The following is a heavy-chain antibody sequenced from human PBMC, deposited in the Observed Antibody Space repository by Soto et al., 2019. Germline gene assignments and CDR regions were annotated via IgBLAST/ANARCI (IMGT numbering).Heavy chain of an antibody. Sequence: LRLSCAASGFTFRTYSMNWVRQAPGKGLEWVSSISSSSTYIYYADSVKGRFTISRDNAKNSLYLQMTSLRAEDTAVYYCARDQVGPLYYYYYGMDVWGQGTTVTVSS. D-gene: IGHD1-26*01. CDR1: GFTFRTYS. V-gene: IGHV3-21*01. CDR2: ISSSSTYI. J-gene: IGHJ6*02. CDR3: ARDQVGPLYYYYYGMDV.